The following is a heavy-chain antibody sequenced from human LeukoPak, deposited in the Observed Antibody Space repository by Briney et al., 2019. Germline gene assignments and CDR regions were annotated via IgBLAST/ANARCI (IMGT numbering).Heavy chain of an antibody. J-gene: IGHJ4*02. CDR1: GYTFTGYY. V-gene: IGHV1-2*02. CDR3: ARRLNYGLGSYYNGYYFDY. CDR2: INPNSGGT. Sequence: GASVKVSCKASGYTFTGYYMHWVRQAPGQGLEWMGWINPNSGGTNYAQKFQGRVTMTRDTSISTAYMELSRLRSDDTAVYYCARRLNYGLGSYYNGYYFDYWGQGTLVTVSS. D-gene: IGHD3-10*01.